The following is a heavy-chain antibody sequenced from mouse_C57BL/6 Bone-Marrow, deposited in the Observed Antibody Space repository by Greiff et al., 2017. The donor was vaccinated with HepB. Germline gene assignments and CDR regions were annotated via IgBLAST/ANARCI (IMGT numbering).Heavy chain of an antibody. V-gene: IGHV1-82*01. CDR3: ARSPGTSFAY. CDR1: GYAFSSSW. D-gene: IGHD4-1*01. CDR2: IYPGDGDT. J-gene: IGHJ3*01. Sequence: QVQLQQSGPELVKPGASVKISCKASGYAFSSSWMNWVKQRPGKGLEWIGRIYPGDGDTNYNGKFKGKATLTADKSSSTAYMQLSSLTSEDSAVYFCARSPGTSFAYWGQGTLVTVSA.